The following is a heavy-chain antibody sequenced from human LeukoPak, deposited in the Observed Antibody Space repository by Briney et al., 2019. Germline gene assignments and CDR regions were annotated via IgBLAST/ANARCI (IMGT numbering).Heavy chain of an antibody. V-gene: IGHV3-23*01. D-gene: IGHD3-10*01. J-gene: IGHJ4*02. CDR3: AKEIYAHGSRGFDY. Sequence: QPGGSLRLSCSASQFTFSYYAMTWVRQAPGEGLEWVSGIGASGGYTYYADSVKGRFTISRDNSKNTLYLQLNSLRVEDTAVYYCAKEIYAHGSRGFDYWGQGTLVTVSS. CDR1: QFTFSYYA. CDR2: IGASGGYT.